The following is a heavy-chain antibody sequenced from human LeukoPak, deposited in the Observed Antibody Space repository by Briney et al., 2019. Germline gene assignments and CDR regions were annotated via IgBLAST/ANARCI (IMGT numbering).Heavy chain of an antibody. Sequence: SETLSLTCTVSGGSISSYYWSWIRQPPGKGLEWIGYIFYRGSINYTPPLKSRVTISVDTSKNQFSLKLSSVTAADTAVYYCATTDGYNYGFDYWGQGTLVTVSS. CDR2: IFYRGSI. J-gene: IGHJ4*02. V-gene: IGHV4-59*08. CDR3: ATTDGYNYGFDY. D-gene: IGHD5-24*01. CDR1: GGSISSYY.